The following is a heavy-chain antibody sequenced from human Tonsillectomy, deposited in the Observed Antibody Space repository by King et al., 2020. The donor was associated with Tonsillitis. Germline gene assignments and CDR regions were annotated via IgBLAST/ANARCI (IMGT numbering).Heavy chain of an antibody. CDR1: GFSFSSYA. V-gene: IGHV3-21*01. D-gene: IGHD3-16*01. CDR2: ISSTSKYI. Sequence: QLVQSGGGLVKPGGSLRLSCTASGFSFSSYAMNWVRQAPGKGLECVSSISSTSKYIFYADSVKGRFTISRDNAKNSLFLQMSGLRAGDSAVYYCARDVLGGFDYWGQGTLVPVSS. CDR3: ARDVLGGFDY. J-gene: IGHJ4*02.